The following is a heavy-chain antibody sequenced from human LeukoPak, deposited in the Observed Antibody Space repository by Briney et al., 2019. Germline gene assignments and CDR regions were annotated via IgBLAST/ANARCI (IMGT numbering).Heavy chain of an antibody. V-gene: IGHV1-8*03. CDR1: GYTFTSYD. CDR2: MNPNSGNT. CDR3: ARAGGYSSSWYPPFNYYYYYMDA. J-gene: IGHJ6*03. Sequence: ASVKVSCKASGYTFTSYDINWVRQATGQGLEWMGWMNPNSGNTGYAQKFQGRVTITRNTSISTAYMELSSLRSEDTAVYYCARAGGYSSSWYPPFNYYYYYMDAWGKGTTVTVSS. D-gene: IGHD6-13*01.